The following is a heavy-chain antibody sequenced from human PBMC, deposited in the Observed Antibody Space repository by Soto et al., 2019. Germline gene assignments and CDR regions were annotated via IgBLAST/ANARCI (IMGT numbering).Heavy chain of an antibody. CDR2: ISSSSSTI. CDR3: ARALSVKIVVVVGDAFDI. V-gene: IGHV3-48*01. Sequence: GGSLRLSCAASGFTFSSYSMNWVRQAPGKGLEWVSYISSSSSTIYYADSVKGRFTISRDNAKNSLYLQMNSLRAEDTAVYYCARALSVKIVVVVGDAFDIWGQGTMVTVSS. J-gene: IGHJ3*02. D-gene: IGHD2-15*01. CDR1: GFTFSSYS.